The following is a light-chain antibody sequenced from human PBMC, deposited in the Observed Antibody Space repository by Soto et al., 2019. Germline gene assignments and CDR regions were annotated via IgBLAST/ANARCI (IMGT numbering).Light chain of an antibody. J-gene: IGKJ1*01. V-gene: IGKV3-20*01. CDR3: QQYGSSPPWT. CDR2: GAS. CDR1: QSVSSSY. Sequence: ENVLTQSPGTLSLSPGERATLSCRASQSVSSSYLAWYQQKPGQAPRLLIYGASSRATGIPDRFSGSGSGTDFTLTIIRLEPEDFAVYYCQQYGSSPPWTFGQGTKVEIK.